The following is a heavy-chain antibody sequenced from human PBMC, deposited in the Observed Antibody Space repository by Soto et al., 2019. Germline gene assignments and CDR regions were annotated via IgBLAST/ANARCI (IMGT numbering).Heavy chain of an antibody. J-gene: IGHJ6*02. D-gene: IGHD3-22*01. CDR1: GGSISSGGYY. Sequence: SETLSLACTVSGGSISSGGYYWSWIRQHPGKGLEWIGYIYYSGSTYYNPSLKSRVTIPVDTSKNQFSLKLSSVTAADTAVYYCARVLNYYDSRGSTLHYYYGIDVWGQGTTVT. CDR2: IYYSGST. V-gene: IGHV4-31*03. CDR3: ARVLNYYDSRGSTLHYYYGIDV.